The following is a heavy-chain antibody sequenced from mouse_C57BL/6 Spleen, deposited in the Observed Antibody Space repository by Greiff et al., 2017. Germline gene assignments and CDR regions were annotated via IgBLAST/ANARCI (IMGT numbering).Heavy chain of an antibody. V-gene: IGHV1-82*01. Sequence: VQLVESGPELVKPGASVKISCKASGYAFSSSWMNWVKQRPGKGLEWIGRIYPGDGDTNYNGKFKGKATLTADKSSSTAYMQLSSLTSEDSAVYSGARERPYYSPRYFDVWGTGTTVTVSS. CDR3: ARERPYYSPRYFDV. J-gene: IGHJ1*03. CDR2: IYPGDGDT. CDR1: GYAFSSSW. D-gene: IGHD2-12*01.